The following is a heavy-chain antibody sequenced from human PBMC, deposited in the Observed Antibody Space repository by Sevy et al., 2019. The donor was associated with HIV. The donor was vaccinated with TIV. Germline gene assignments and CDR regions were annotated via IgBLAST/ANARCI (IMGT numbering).Heavy chain of an antibody. V-gene: IGHV3-15*01. CDR2: IKSKSDAGTT. Sequence: GGSLRLSCAASVDSEFTFSTAWMTWVRQAPGKGPEWVGRIKSKSDAGTTDYAAPVKGRFTISRDDSKATLYLQMNSLKIEDTAVYYCTTSAGYCSDTGCFYSTIDGPNPDAFDIWGQGTMVTVSS. CDR3: TTSAGYCSDTGCFYSTIDGPNPDAFDI. CDR1: VDSEFTFSTAW. D-gene: IGHD2-15*01. J-gene: IGHJ3*02.